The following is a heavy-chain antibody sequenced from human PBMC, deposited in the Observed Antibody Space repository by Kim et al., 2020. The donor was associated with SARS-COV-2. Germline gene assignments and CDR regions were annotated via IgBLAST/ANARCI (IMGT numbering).Heavy chain of an antibody. CDR1: GFTFRNYG. D-gene: IGHD3-10*01. CDR2: ISFDGSKT. CDR3: AKEGTSGTFPDY. V-gene: IGHV3-30*18. Sequence: GGSLRLSCAVSGFTFRNYGMHWVRQAPGKGLEWVALISFDGSKTYYVDSVKGRFTISRDNSKNTLFLHMLALGVEDTAVYYCAKEGTSGTFPDYWGQGTLVTVSS. J-gene: IGHJ4*02.